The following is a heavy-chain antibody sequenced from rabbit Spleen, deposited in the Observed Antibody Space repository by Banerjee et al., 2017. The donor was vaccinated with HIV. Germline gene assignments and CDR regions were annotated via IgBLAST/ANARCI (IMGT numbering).Heavy chain of an antibody. V-gene: IGHV1S45*01. Sequence: QEQLEESGGDLVKPGASLTLTCIASGVSFSSSYYMCWVRQAPGKGLEWIACIYAGSSDSTYYATWAKGRFTISKTSSTTVTLQMTSLTAADTATYFCARGVVMLVIVMPYYFNLWGPGTLVTVS. D-gene: IGHD8-1*01. CDR3: ARGVVMLVIVMPYYFNL. CDR2: IYAGSSDST. J-gene: IGHJ4*01. CDR1: GVSFSSSYY.